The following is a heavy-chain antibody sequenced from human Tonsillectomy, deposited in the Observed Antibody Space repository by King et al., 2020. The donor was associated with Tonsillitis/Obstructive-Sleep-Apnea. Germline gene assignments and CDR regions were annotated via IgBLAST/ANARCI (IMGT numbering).Heavy chain of an antibody. CDR2: ISWDGGST. Sequence: VQLVESGGVVVQPGGSLRLSCAASGFTFDDYTMHWVRQAPGKGLEWVSLISWDGGSTYYADPVKGRFTNSRDNSKNSLYLQMNSLRTEDTALYYCAKDSGGIGYYYMDVWGKGTTVTVSS. D-gene: IGHD3-10*01. V-gene: IGHV3-43*01. CDR3: AKDSGGIGYYYMDV. CDR1: GFTFDDYT. J-gene: IGHJ6*03.